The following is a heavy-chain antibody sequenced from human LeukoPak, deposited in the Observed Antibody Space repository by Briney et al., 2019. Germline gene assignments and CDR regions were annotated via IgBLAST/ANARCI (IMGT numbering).Heavy chain of an antibody. V-gene: IGHV3-23*01. CDR1: GFTFTSYA. Sequence: PGGSLRLSCAASGFTFTSYAMSWIRQAPGKGLEWVSAISGGGEDTYYPDSVKGRFTISRDNSKNTLYLQMNSLRAEDTAVYYCAKPTYYDSSGYSPFDYWGQGTLVTVSS. D-gene: IGHD3-22*01. J-gene: IGHJ4*02. CDR2: ISGGGEDT. CDR3: AKPTYYDSSGYSPFDY.